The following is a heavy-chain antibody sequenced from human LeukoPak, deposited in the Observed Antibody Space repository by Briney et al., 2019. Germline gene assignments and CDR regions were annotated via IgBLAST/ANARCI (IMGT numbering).Heavy chain of an antibody. V-gene: IGHV3-53*01. CDR3: AGERGRPYGMDL. D-gene: IGHD6-25*01. J-gene: IGHJ6*02. CDR2: IYSGGST. Sequence: GGSLRLSCAASGFTVSSNYMSWVRQAPGKGLEWVSIIYSGGSTYYADSVKGRFTISRDISKNTLYLQMNSLTAEDTAVYYCAGERGRPYGMDLWGQGTTVTVSS. CDR1: GFTVSSNY.